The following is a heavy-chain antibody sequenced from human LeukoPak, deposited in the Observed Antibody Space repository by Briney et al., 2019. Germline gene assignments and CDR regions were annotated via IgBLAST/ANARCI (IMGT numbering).Heavy chain of an antibody. V-gene: IGHV1-8*02. CDR2: MNPNSGNT. CDR3: ARGDGGNDY. CDR1: GGTFSSYA. D-gene: IGHD1-14*01. J-gene: IGHJ4*02. Sequence: ASVKVSCKASGGTFSSYAISWVRQAPGQGLEWMGWMNPNSGNTGYAQKFQGRVTMTRNTSISTAYMELSSLRSEDTAVYYCARGDGGNDYWGQGTLVTVSS.